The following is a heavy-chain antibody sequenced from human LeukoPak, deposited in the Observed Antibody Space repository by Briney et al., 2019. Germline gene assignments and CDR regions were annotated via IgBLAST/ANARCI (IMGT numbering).Heavy chain of an antibody. CDR1: GLTFRDYY. D-gene: IGHD3-10*01. J-gene: IGHJ4*02. CDR3: ARVLVRGPLDY. CDR2: ISGSGSGI. V-gene: IGHV3-11*01. Sequence: GGSLRLSCAASGLTFRDYYMSWLRQAPGKGLEWLSYISGSGSGIYYADSVKDRFTISRDNAKNSLYLQMNSLRAEDTAVYYCARVLVRGPLDYWGQGTLVTVSS.